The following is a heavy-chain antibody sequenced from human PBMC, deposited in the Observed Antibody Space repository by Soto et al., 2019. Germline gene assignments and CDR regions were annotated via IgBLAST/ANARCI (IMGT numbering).Heavy chain of an antibody. CDR3: ARKGIAADGTLTYYGMDV. CDR2: IYPGDSDT. J-gene: IGHJ6*02. V-gene: IGHV5-51*01. Sequence: GESLKISCKGSGYSFTSYWIGWVRQMPGKGLEWMGIIYPGDSDTRYSPSFQGQVTISADKSISTAYLQWSSLKASDTAMYYCARKGIAADGTLTYYGMDVWGQGNTVTVSS. D-gene: IGHD6-13*01. CDR1: GYSFTSYW.